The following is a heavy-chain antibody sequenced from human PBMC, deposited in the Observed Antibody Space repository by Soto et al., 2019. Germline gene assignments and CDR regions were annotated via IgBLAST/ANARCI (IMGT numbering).Heavy chain of an antibody. CDR2: ISYDGTDK. CDR3: VKERYAQLWLEDYGMDV. Sequence: QVQLVESGGGVVQPGRSLRLSCAASGFTFSSYGIHWVRQAPGKGLEWVALISYDGTDKYYADSVKGRFTISRDNSKNTMYLQMRSLGPEDTAVYYCVKERYAQLWLEDYGMDVWGQGTTVTVSS. J-gene: IGHJ6*02. V-gene: IGHV3-30*18. CDR1: GFTFSSYG. D-gene: IGHD5-18*01.